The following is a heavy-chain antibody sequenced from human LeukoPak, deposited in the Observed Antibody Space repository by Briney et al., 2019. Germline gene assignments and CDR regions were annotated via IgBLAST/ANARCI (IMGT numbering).Heavy chain of an antibody. Sequence: GGSLRLSCAASRFTFNSYAMSWVRQAPGKGLEWVSVIGGSDGITFYVGSVKGRFTISRDNSKDTLYLQMNSLRAEDTAVYYCARNENSGWGYFDYWGQGTLVTVSS. V-gene: IGHV3-23*01. CDR3: ARNENSGWGYFDY. J-gene: IGHJ4*02. D-gene: IGHD5-12*01. CDR1: RFTFNSYA. CDR2: IGGSDGIT.